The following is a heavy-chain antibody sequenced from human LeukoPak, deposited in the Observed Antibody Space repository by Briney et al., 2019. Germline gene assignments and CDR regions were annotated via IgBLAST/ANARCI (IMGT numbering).Heavy chain of an antibody. Sequence: SETLSLTCTVSGGSINSYYWSWIRQPPGKGLEWIGYIYYSGSTNYNPSLKSRVTISVDTSKNQFSLKLSSVTAADTAVYYCARDRLVRLAAAVHYYGMDVWGQGTTVTVSS. CDR2: IYYSGST. V-gene: IGHV4-59*01. J-gene: IGHJ6*02. D-gene: IGHD6-13*01. CDR1: GGSINSYY. CDR3: ARDRLVRLAAAVHYYGMDV.